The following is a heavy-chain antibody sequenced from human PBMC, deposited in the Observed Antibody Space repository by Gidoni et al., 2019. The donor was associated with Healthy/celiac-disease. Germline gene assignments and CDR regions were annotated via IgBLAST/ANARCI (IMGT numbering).Heavy chain of an antibody. CDR2: IWYDGSNK. CDR3: ARDRGWATAPQVMDV. J-gene: IGHJ6*02. Sequence: QVQLVESGGGVVQPGRSLRLSCAASGFTFSSYGMHWVRQAPGKGLEWVAVIWYDGSNKYYADSVKGRFTISRDNSKNTLYLQMNSLRAEDTAVYYCARDRGWATAPQVMDVWGQGTTVTVSS. D-gene: IGHD4-4*01. CDR1: GFTFSSYG. V-gene: IGHV3-33*01.